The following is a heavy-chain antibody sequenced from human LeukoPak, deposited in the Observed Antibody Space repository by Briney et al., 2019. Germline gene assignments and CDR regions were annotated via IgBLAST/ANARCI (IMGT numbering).Heavy chain of an antibody. CDR2: ISYDGSNK. V-gene: IGHV3-30*04. J-gene: IGHJ4*02. Sequence: GRSLRLSCAASGFTFSGYAMHWVRQAPGKGLEWVAVISYDGSNKYYADSVKGRFTISRDNSKNTLYLQMNSLRAEDTAVYYCARERAAAFDYWGQGTLVTVSS. CDR1: GFTFSGYA. D-gene: IGHD6-13*01. CDR3: ARERAAAFDY.